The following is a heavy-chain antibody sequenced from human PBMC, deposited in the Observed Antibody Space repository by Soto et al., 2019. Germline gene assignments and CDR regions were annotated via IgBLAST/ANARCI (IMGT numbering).Heavy chain of an antibody. CDR2: INPSTGVT. V-gene: IGHV1-46*01. D-gene: IGHD4-17*01. CDR1: GYTLPSYY. Sequence: QVQLMQSGAEVEKPGASVKLSCKASGYTLPSYYIHWVRQAPGQGLHWMGMINPSTGVTTYAQEFQGRLTLTKDPYTRASTNRFYMQLSGLRSDDTAVYYCVRRDFGDYDYFDFWGQGTLVTISS. J-gene: IGHJ5*01. CDR3: VRRDFGDYDYFDF.